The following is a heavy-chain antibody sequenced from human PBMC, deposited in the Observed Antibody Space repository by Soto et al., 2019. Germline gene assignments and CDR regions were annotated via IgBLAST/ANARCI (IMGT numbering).Heavy chain of an antibody. CDR2: INHSGST. V-gene: IGHV4-34*01. CDR1: GGSFSGYY. D-gene: IGHD4-17*01. CDR3: ARGPSTVTYNTPFDY. J-gene: IGHJ4*02. Sequence: SETLSLTCAVYGGSFSGYYWSWIRQPPGKGLEWIGEINHSGSTNYNPSLKSRVTISVDTSKNQFSLKLSSVTAADTAVYYCARGPSTVTYNTPFDYWGQETLVTVSS.